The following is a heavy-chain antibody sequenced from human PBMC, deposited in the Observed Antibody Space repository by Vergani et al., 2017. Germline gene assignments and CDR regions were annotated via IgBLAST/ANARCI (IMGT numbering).Heavy chain of an antibody. V-gene: IGHV3-74*01. CDR3: AKDVLWFGELLYPYFDY. CDR2: INSDGSST. J-gene: IGHJ4*02. D-gene: IGHD3-10*01. CDR1: GFTFSSYW. Sequence: EVQLVESGGGLVQPGGSLRLSCAASGFTFSSYWMHWVRQAPGKGLVWVSRINSDGSSTSYADSVKGRFTISRDNAKNTLYLQMNSLRAEDTAVYYCAKDVLWFGELLYPYFDYWGQGTLVTVSS.